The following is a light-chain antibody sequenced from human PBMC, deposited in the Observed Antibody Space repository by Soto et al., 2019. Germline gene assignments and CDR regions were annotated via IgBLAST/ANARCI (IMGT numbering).Light chain of an antibody. CDR2: YDS. CDR1: NIGSKS. J-gene: IGLJ2*01. V-gene: IGLV3-21*04. Sequence: SYELTQPPSVSVVPGKTARITCGGNNIGSKSVHWYQQKPGQAPVLVIYYDSDRPSGIPERFSGSNSGNTATLTISRVEAGDEADHYCQVWDSSSDHVVFGGGTKLTVL. CDR3: QVWDSSSDHVV.